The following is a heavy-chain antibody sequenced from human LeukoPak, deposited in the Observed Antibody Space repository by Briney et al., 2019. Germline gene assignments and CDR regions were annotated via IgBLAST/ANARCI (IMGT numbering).Heavy chain of an antibody. Sequence: PSETLSLTCAVYGGSFSGYYWSWIRQPPGKGLEWIGEINHSGSTNYNPSLKSRVTISVDTSKNQFSLKLSSVTAADTAVYYCARGRADGDYAWYFDYWGQGTLVTVSS. CDR1: GGSFSGYY. CDR2: INHSGST. CDR3: ARGRADGDYAWYFDY. D-gene: IGHD4-17*01. J-gene: IGHJ4*02. V-gene: IGHV4-34*01.